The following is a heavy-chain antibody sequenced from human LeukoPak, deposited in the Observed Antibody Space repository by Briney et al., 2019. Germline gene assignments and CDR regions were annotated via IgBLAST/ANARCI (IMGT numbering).Heavy chain of an antibody. CDR1: GFTFDDYG. J-gene: IGHJ6*03. Sequence: GGSLRLSCAASGFTFDDYGMSWVRQAPGKGLEWVSGINWNGGSSGYADSVKGRFTISRDNAKNSLYLQMNSLRAEDTALYYCVRDQSTYDFWSGYYTTYYYYYMDVWGKGTTVTVSS. V-gene: IGHV3-20*04. CDR3: VRDQSTYDFWSGYYTTYYYYYMDV. D-gene: IGHD3-3*01. CDR2: INWNGGSS.